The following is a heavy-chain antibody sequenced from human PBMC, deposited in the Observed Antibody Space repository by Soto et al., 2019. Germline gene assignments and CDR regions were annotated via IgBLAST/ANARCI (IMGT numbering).Heavy chain of an antibody. CDR3: VRRDSNSWSFDY. D-gene: IGHD2-2*01. Sequence: SETLSLTCLVSGGCISNYYWGWIRQPPGKGLEWIGYVYYDGSTNYNPSLKSRVTISADTSKNQFSLKLTSVSAADTALYYCVRRDSNSWSFDYWGQGTLVTVSS. V-gene: IGHV4-59*08. CDR1: GGCISNYY. J-gene: IGHJ4*02. CDR2: VYYDGST.